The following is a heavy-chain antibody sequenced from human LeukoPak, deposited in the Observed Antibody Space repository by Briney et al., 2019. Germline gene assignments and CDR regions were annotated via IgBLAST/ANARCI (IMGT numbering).Heavy chain of an antibody. CDR3: ATLGRSGWYGGWYWFDP. CDR1: GGSISSSNW. J-gene: IGHJ5*02. V-gene: IGHV4-4*02. Sequence: SETLSLTCAVSGGSISSSNWWSWVRQPPGKGLEWIGEIYHSGSTNYNPSLKSRVTISVDKSKNQFSLKLSSVTAADTAVYYCATLGRSGWYGGWYWFDPWGQGTLVTVFS. CDR2: IYHSGST. D-gene: IGHD6-19*01.